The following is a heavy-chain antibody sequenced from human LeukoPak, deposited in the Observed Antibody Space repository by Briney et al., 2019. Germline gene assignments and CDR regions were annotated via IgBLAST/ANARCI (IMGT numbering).Heavy chain of an antibody. D-gene: IGHD6-13*01. CDR1: GFTFSSYE. J-gene: IGHJ4*02. CDR2: ITDSGTTV. CDR3: ATSRGSWPDYFDY. V-gene: IGHV3-48*03. Sequence: GGSLRLSCAASGFTFSSYEMNWVRQAPGKGLEWVSYITDSGTTVYYADSVKGRFTISRDNAKNSLYLQMNSLRAEDTAVYYCATSRGSWPDYFDYWGQGTLVTVSS.